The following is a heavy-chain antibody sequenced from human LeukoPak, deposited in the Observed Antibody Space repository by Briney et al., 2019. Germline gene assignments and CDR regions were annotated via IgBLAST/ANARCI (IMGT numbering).Heavy chain of an antibody. Sequence: ASVKVSCKASGYTFTGYHMHWVRQAPGQGLEWMGRINPNSGDTNYAQKFQGRVTMTRDTSISTAYMELSSLRSEDTAVYYCARAAIAYDAFDIWGQGTMVTVSS. CDR2: INPNSGDT. V-gene: IGHV1-2*06. CDR1: GYTFTGYH. CDR3: ARAAIAYDAFDI. J-gene: IGHJ3*02.